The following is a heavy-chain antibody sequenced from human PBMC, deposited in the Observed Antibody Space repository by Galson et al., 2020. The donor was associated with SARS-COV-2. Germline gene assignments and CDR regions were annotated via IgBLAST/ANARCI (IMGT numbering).Heavy chain of an antibody. Sequence: GGSLRLSCAASGFTFSSYAMHWVRQAPGKGLEWVAVISYDGSNKYYAASVKGRFTISRDNSKNTLYLQMNSLSAEDTAVYYCARYNESDRYSGYDYPNCFDYWGQGALVTVSP. CDR3: ARYNESDRYSGYDYPNCFDY. V-gene: IGHV3-30*04. J-gene: IGHJ4*02. D-gene: IGHD5-12*01. CDR2: ISYDGSNK. CDR1: GFTFSSYA.